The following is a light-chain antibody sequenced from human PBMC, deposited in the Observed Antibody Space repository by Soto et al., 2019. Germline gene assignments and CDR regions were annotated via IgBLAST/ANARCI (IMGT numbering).Light chain of an antibody. CDR3: QQRNNWPLFT. Sequence: EIVLKQSPGTPSVSPGERATLSCRASQSVSSNLAWYQQKPGQAPRLLIYGASTRATGIPARFSGSGSGTEFTLTISSLESEDFAVYYCQQRNNWPLFTFGPGTKVDIK. V-gene: IGKV3-15*01. CDR2: GAS. J-gene: IGKJ3*01. CDR1: QSVSSN.